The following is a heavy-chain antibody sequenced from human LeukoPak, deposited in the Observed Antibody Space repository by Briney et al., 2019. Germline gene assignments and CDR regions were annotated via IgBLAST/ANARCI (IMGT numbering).Heavy chain of an antibody. V-gene: IGHV3-23*01. CDR3: AKETPNYSSVDY. CDR1: GFTFSSYA. Sequence: PGGSLRPSCAASGFTFSSYAMSWVRQAPGKGLEWVSAISGSGGSTYYADSVKGRFTISRDNSKNTLYLQTNTLRAEDTAVYYCAKETPNYSSVDYWGQGTLVTVSS. J-gene: IGHJ4*02. D-gene: IGHD6-19*01. CDR2: ISGSGGST.